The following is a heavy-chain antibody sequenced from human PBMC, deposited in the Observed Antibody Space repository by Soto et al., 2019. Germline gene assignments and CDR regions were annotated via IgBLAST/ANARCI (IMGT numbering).Heavy chain of an antibody. D-gene: IGHD6-13*01. CDR1: GFTFSSYW. CDR3: ATSRTFDY. V-gene: IGHV3-74*01. J-gene: IGHJ4*02. Sequence: GGSLRLSCAASGFTFSSYWMHWVRQAPGKGLVWVSHINTDGTTTAHADSVKGRFTISRDNAKNTVYLQMNSLRAEDTAVYYCATSRTFDYWGQGTLVTVSS. CDR2: INTDGTTT.